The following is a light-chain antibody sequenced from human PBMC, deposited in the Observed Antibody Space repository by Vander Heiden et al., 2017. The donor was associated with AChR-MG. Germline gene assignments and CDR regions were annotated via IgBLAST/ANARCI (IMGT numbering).Light chain of an antibody. V-gene: IGLV1-47*01. CDR1: SSNIGSNF. CDR3: AAWDDSLNVVV. Sequence: QSVLTQPPSASGTPGQRVTISCSGSSSNIGSNFVYWYQQLPGTAPKLLIYRNNQRPSGVPDRFSGSKSGTSASLAISGLRSEDEADHYCAAWDDSLNVVVFGGGTKLTVL. CDR2: RNN. J-gene: IGLJ3*02.